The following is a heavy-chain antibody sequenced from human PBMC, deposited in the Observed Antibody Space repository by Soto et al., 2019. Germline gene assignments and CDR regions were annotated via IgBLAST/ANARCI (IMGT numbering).Heavy chain of an antibody. CDR2: IIPIFGTA. Sequence: QVQLVQSGAEVKQPGSSVKVSCKASGGTFSSYAISWVRQAPGQGLEWMGGIIPIFGTANYAQKFQGRVTITADESTSTAYMELSSLRSEDTAVYYCASRRLLDDFWSGYYYYYGMDVWGQGTTVTVSS. D-gene: IGHD3-3*01. V-gene: IGHV1-69*01. CDR3: ASRRLLDDFWSGYYYYYGMDV. CDR1: GGTFSSYA. J-gene: IGHJ6*02.